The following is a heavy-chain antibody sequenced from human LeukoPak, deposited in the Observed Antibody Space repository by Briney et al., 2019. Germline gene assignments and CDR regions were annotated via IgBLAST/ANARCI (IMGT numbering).Heavy chain of an antibody. CDR2: IYHSGST. V-gene: IGHV4-38-2*02. D-gene: IGHD2-15*01. J-gene: IGHJ3*02. CDR3: ARVNFKVAATRKAFDI. CDR1: GYSISSGYY. Sequence: SETLSLTCTVSGYSISSGYYWGWIRQPPGKGLEWIGIIYHSGSTNYNPSLKSRVTISVDTSKNQFSLKLSSVTAADTAVYYCARVNFKVAATRKAFDIWGQGTMVTVSS.